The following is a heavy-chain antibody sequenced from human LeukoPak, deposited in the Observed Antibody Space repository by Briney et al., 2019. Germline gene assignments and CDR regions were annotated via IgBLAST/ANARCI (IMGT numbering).Heavy chain of an antibody. V-gene: IGHV3-7*01. CDR1: GFTFSSYW. J-gene: IGHJ4*02. CDR3: ARDWNGSGRALDY. CDR2: IKVDGSEK. D-gene: IGHD3-10*01. Sequence: GGSLRLSCAASGFTFSSYWMSWVRQAPGKGLEWVANIKVDGSEKYFVDSVKGRFTISRDNAKNSLYLQMNSLGAEDTAIYYCARDWNGSGRALDYWGQGTLVTVSS.